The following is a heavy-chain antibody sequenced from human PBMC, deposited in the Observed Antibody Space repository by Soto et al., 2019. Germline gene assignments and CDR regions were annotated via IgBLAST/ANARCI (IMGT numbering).Heavy chain of an antibody. CDR1: GYSFTTYW. CDR3: ARDLDYGGNSDWFGP. V-gene: IGHV5-51*01. CDR2: IYPGDSRT. D-gene: IGHD4-17*01. J-gene: IGHJ5*02. Sequence: EVQLVQSGAEVKKPGESLKISCKGFGYSFTTYWIAWVRQMPGKGLEWMGIIYPGDSRTRYSPSFQGQVTISADKSISTAYLQWSCLKASDTAVYYCARDLDYGGNSDWFGPWGQGTLFTVSS.